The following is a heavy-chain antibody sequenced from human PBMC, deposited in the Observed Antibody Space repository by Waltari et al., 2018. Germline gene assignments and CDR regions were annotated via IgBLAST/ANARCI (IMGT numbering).Heavy chain of an antibody. CDR2: ISSSGSTI. CDR1: GFTFSSYE. J-gene: IGHJ4*02. V-gene: IGHV3-48*03. D-gene: IGHD3-16*02. CDR3: ARGSYDYVWGSYRPLDY. Sequence: EVQLVESGGGLVQPGGSLRLSCAASGFTFSSYEMNWVRPAPGKGLEWVSNISSSGSTIYYADSVKGRFTISRDNAKNSLYLQMNSLRAEDTAVYYCARGSYDYVWGSYRPLDYWGQGTLVTVSS.